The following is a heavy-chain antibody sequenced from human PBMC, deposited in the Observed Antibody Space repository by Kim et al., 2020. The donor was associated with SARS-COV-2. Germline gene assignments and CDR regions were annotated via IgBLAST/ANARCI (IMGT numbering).Heavy chain of an antibody. J-gene: IGHJ4*02. D-gene: IGHD3-22*01. Sequence: GGSLRLSCAASGFAFSTYAMYWVRQAPGKGLEWVAVIWYDGGNKYYADSVKGRFTISRDNSKNTLYLQMNSLRAEDTAMYYCTRGWYYFDNTGFYYFDYWGQGTLVTVSS. CDR1: GFAFSTYA. CDR2: IWYDGGNK. CDR3: TRGWYYFDNTGFYYFDY. V-gene: IGHV3-33*08.